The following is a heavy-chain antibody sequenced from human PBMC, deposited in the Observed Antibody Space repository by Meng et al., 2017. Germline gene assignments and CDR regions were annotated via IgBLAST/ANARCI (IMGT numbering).Heavy chain of an antibody. J-gene: IGHJ4*02. CDR1: GGSISSYY. CDR2: IYYSGST. Sequence: QVELQLSGPGLVQPSETLFLTCTVSGGSISSYYWSWIRQPPGKGLEWIGYIYYSGSTNYNPSLKSRATISVDTSKNQFSLKLSSVTAADTAVYYCARGYDFWSGQYYFDYWGQGTLVTVSS. V-gene: IGHV4-59*01. CDR3: ARGYDFWSGQYYFDY. D-gene: IGHD3-3*01.